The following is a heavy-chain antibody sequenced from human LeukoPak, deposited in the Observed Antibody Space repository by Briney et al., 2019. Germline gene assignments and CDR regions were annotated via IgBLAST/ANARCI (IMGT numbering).Heavy chain of an antibody. V-gene: IGHV4-4*07. Sequence: PSETLFLTCSVSGGSISTYYWSWIRQPAGRRLEWIGRIFASGTTYYNPSLNSRVAMSVDTSKNQFSLKLNSVTAADTAVYFCASTDADTAPAFDIWGQGTMVTVSS. CDR2: IFASGTT. CDR3: ASTDADTAPAFDI. J-gene: IGHJ3*02. CDR1: GGSISTYY. D-gene: IGHD4-17*01.